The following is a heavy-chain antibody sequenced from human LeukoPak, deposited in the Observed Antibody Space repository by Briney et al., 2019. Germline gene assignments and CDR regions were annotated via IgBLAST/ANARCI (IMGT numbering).Heavy chain of an antibody. CDR1: SFSGYS. Sequence: SETLSLTCASFSGYSWSWIRQPPGKGLEWIGEINHSGSTNYNPSLKSRVTISVDASKNQFSLKLTSVTAADTAVYYCARDENDYGDYRNAFDIWGQGTMVTVSS. D-gene: IGHD4-17*01. CDR3: ARDENDYGDYRNAFDI. V-gene: IGHV4-34*01. CDR2: INHSGST. J-gene: IGHJ3*02.